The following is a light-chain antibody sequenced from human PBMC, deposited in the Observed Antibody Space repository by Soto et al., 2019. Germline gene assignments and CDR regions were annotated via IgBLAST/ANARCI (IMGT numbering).Light chain of an antibody. V-gene: IGLV2-8*01. Sequence: HSALTQPPSASGSPGQSVTISCTGTSSDVGGYNYVSWYQQHPGKAPKVIIYEVSKRPSGVPDRFSGSKSGNTASLTVSGLQAEDEADYYCSSYARSNNFVLLGGGTKLTVL. J-gene: IGLJ2*01. CDR3: SSYARSNNFVL. CDR2: EVS. CDR1: SSDVGGYNY.